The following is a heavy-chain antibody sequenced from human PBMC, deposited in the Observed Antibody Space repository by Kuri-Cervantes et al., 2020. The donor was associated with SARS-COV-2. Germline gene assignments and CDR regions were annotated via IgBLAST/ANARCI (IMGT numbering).Heavy chain of an antibody. J-gene: IGHJ5*02. CDR2: IYYSGST. Sequence: SETLSLTCGVSGVSVSGGTYYWSWIRQPPGKGLEWIGYIYYSGSTNYNPSLKSRVTISVDTSKNQFSLKLSSVTAADTAVYYCARDPNANHNNWFDPWGQGTLVTVSS. CDR1: GVSVSGGTYY. CDR3: ARDPNANHNNWFDP. D-gene: IGHD4/OR15-4a*01. V-gene: IGHV4-61*01.